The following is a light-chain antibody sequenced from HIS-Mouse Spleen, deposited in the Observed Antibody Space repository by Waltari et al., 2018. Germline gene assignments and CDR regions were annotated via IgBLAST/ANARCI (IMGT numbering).Light chain of an antibody. CDR2: EGS. Sequence: QSALTQPASVSGSPGQSITISCTGTSSDVGSYNLVSWYQQHPGKAPKLMIYEGSKRPSGVSNSFSGSKSGNTACLTISGLQAEDEADYYCCSYAGSSTFEVFGGGTKLTVL. V-gene: IGLV2-23*03. CDR1: SSDVGSYNL. CDR3: CSYAGSSTFEV. J-gene: IGLJ2*01.